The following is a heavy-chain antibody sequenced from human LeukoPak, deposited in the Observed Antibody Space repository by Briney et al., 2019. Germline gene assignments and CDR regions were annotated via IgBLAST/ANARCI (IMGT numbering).Heavy chain of an antibody. D-gene: IGHD3-9*01. V-gene: IGHV4-34*01. Sequence: SSETLSLTCAVYGGSFSGYHWSWIRQPPGKGLEWIGEINHSGSTNYNPSLKSRVTISVDTSKNQFSLKLSSVTAADTAVYYCAREEIDKGYFDYWGQGTLVTVSS. CDR1: GGSFSGYH. CDR3: AREEIDKGYFDY. J-gene: IGHJ4*02. CDR2: INHSGST.